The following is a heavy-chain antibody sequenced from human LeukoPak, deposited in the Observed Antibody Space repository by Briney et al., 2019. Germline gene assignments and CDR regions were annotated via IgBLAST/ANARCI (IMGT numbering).Heavy chain of an antibody. V-gene: IGHV3-53*01. D-gene: IGHD3-10*01. J-gene: IGHJ4*02. CDR3: TRPIRYYGSGDHDPEGFKGRDY. CDR2: IYVDGST. Sequence: GGSLRLSCAASGFTVSSKHMSWVRQAPGKGLEWVSVIYVDGSTYYVDSVRGRFTISRDNSKNTLFLQMNSLRAEDTAVYYCTRPIRYYGSGDHDPEGFKGRDYWGQGTLVTVSS. CDR1: GFTVSSKH.